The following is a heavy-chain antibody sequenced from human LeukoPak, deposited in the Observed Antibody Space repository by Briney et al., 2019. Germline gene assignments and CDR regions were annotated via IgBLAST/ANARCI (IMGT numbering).Heavy chain of an antibody. Sequence: PGGSLRLSCAASGFTFNNYAMSWVRQAPGKGLEWVSAISGTGGSTYYADSVKGRFTISRDNSKNTLYLQMNSLRAEDTAVYYCAKGDYIWSTGWGFDYWGQGTLVTVSS. CDR1: GFTFNNYA. CDR2: ISGTGGST. D-gene: IGHD4-11*01. J-gene: IGHJ4*02. CDR3: AKGDYIWSTGWGFDY. V-gene: IGHV3-23*01.